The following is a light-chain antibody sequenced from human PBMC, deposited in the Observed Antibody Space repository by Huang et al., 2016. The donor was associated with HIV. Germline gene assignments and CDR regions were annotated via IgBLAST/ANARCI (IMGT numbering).Light chain of an antibody. CDR3: QQYRDWPPYT. J-gene: IGKJ2*01. Sequence: EIVLTQSPATLSVSPGERATLSCRASQSVGSDLAWYQHRPGQAPRLLIYRASTRATGIPARFRGSGYGTDFILTVSSLQSEDFALYYCQQYRDWPPYTFGQGTKLEIK. V-gene: IGKV3-15*01. CDR1: QSVGSD. CDR2: RAS.